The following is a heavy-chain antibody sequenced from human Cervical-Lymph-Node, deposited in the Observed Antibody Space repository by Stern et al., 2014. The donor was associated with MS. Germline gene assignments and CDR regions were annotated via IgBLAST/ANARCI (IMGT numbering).Heavy chain of an antibody. CDR2: IIPIFGTA. CDR1: GGTFSSYA. Sequence: QLVQSGAEVKKPGSSVKVSCKASGGTFSSYAISWVRQAPGQGLEWMGGIIPIFGTANYAQKFQGRVTITADESTSTAYMELSSLRSEDTAVYYCAKGVLLWFGENIDGMDVWGQGTTVTVSS. J-gene: IGHJ6*02. V-gene: IGHV1-69*01. CDR3: AKGVLLWFGENIDGMDV. D-gene: IGHD3-10*01.